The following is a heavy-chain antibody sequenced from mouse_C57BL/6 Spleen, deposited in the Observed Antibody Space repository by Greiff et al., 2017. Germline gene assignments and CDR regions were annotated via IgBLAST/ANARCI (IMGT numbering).Heavy chain of an antibody. D-gene: IGHD3-2*02. CDR2: IDPKSGGT. CDR1: GYTFTSYW. CDR3: ARGPQAAQVAWFAY. Sequence: QVQLQQPGAELVKPGASVKLSCKASGYTFTSYWMHWVKQRPGRGLEWIGRIDPKSGGTKYNEKFKSKATLTVDKPSSTAYMQLSSLTSEDSAVYFGARGPQAAQVAWFAYWGQGTLVTVSA. V-gene: IGHV1-62-3*01. J-gene: IGHJ3*01.